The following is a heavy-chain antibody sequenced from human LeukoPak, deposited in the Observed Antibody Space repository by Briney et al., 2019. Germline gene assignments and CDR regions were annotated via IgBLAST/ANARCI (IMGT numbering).Heavy chain of an antibody. CDR1: GFTFSSYS. CDR2: ISSSSSYI. J-gene: IGHJ4*02. CDR3: ARPTKNGRGGNSGYGEFDY. Sequence: GGSLRLSCAASGFTFSSYSMNWVRQAPGKGLEWVSSISSSSSYIYYADSVKGRFTISRDNAKNSLYLQMNSLRAEDTAVYYCARPTKNGRGGNSGYGEFDYWGQGTLLTVSS. D-gene: IGHD5-12*01. V-gene: IGHV3-21*01.